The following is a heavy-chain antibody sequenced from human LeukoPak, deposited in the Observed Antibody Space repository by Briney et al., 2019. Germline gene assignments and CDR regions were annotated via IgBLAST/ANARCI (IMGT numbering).Heavy chain of an antibody. Sequence: PSETLSLTCAVSGGSISSSNWWSWVRQPPGKGLEWIGEIYHSGSTNYNPSLKSRVTISVDKSKNQFSLKLSSVTAADTAVYYCASGDYVWGSYRYTPPFDYWGQGALVTVSS. V-gene: IGHV4-4*02. CDR1: GGSISSSNW. CDR2: IYHSGST. CDR3: ASGDYVWGSYRYTPPFDY. J-gene: IGHJ4*02. D-gene: IGHD3-16*02.